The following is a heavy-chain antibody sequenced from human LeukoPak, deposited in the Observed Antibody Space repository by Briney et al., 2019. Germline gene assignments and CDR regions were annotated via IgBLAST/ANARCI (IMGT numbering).Heavy chain of an antibody. CDR2: ISSSSSYI. J-gene: IGHJ3*02. Sequence: PGGSLRLSCAASGFTFSSYSMNWVRQAPGKGLEWVSSISSSSSYIYYADSVKGRFTISRDNAKNSLYLQMSSLRAEDTAVYYCARVGYYDSSGYHHAFDIWGQGAMVTVSS. D-gene: IGHD3-22*01. CDR1: GFTFSSYS. CDR3: ARVGYYDSSGYHHAFDI. V-gene: IGHV3-21*01.